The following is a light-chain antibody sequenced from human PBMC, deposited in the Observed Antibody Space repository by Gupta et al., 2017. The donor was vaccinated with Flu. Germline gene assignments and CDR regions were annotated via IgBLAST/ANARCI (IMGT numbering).Light chain of an antibody. CDR1: SSDVGRSYY. V-gene: IGLV2-14*01. Sequence: SPPPHPPPASVSPRQTITISCTGTSSDVGRSYYVSWYQQHPDKAPKLIIYDVTNRPSGVSSRFSGSKSGNTASLTISGLQAEDETDYYCSSYTSGSTFYVFGTGTKVTVL. CDR2: DVT. J-gene: IGLJ1*01. CDR3: SSYTSGSTFYV.